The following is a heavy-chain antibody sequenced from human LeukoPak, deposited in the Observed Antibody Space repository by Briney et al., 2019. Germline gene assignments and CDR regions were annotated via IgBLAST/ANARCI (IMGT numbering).Heavy chain of an antibody. CDR1: GYTFTGYY. CDR3: ARDPSRQTYYYYYGMDV. J-gene: IGHJ6*02. Sequence: GASVKVSCKASGYTFTGYYMHWVRQAPGQGLEWMGWINPNSGGTNYAQKFQGRVTMTRDTSISTAYMELSRLRSDDTAVYYCARDPSRQTYYYYYGMDVWGQGTTVTVSS. V-gene: IGHV1-2*02. CDR2: INPNSGGT. D-gene: IGHD6-13*01.